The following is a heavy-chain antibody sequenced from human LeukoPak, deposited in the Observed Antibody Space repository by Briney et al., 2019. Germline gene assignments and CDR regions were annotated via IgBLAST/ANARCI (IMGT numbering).Heavy chain of an antibody. CDR3: ARDPATPHDY. D-gene: IGHD5-12*01. CDR2: IDSSSSYI. CDR1: GFTFSTCS. V-gene: IGHV3-21*01. J-gene: IGHJ4*02. Sequence: GGTLRLSCAASGFTFSTCSMNWVRQAPGKGLEWVASIDSSSSYIYYADSEKGRLTISRDNAKNSLYLQMNSLRAEDTAVYYCARDPATPHDYWGQGTLVTVSS.